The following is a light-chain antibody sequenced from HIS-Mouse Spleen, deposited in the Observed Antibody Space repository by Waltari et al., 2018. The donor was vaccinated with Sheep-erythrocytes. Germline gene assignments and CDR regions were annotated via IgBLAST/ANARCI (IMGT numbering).Light chain of an antibody. CDR1: SSDVGGYNY. Sequence: QSALTQPPSASGSPGQSVTISCTGTSSDVGGYNYVSWYQQHPGKAPKLMIYEVSKRPSGVPDRFSGSKSGTSASLAISGLRSEDEAEYYCAAWDDSLSGNWVFGGGTKLTVL. V-gene: IGLV2-8*01. CDR3: AAWDDSLSGNWV. CDR2: EVS. J-gene: IGLJ3*02.